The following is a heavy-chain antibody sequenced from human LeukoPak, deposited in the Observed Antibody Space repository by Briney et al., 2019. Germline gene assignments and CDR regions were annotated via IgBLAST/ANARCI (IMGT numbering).Heavy chain of an antibody. CDR1: GFTFSSYS. J-gene: IGHJ5*02. CDR3: ARDGYCSSTSCYGDGFDP. Sequence: TGGSLRLSCAASGFTFSSYSMNWVRQAPGKGLEWVSSISSSSSTIYYADSVKGRFTISRDNAKNSLYLQMNSLRAEDTAVYYCARDGYCSSTSCYGDGFDPWGQGTLVTVSS. V-gene: IGHV3-48*01. CDR2: ISSSSSTI. D-gene: IGHD2-2*03.